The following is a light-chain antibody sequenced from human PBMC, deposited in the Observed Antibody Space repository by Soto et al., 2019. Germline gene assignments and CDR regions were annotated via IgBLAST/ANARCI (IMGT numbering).Light chain of an antibody. V-gene: IGKV3-15*01. J-gene: IGKJ4*01. CDR3: QPYNNWPLT. CDR2: DTS. Sequence: EVVMTQFPATLSVSPGGGRHLPCRGNQGIGDTFAWYQHKPGPTPRLLIYDTSTRATGVPARFSGSRSGPEFTLTINSLQSEDFAIYYCQPYNNWPLTFGGGTKVESK. CDR1: QGIGDT.